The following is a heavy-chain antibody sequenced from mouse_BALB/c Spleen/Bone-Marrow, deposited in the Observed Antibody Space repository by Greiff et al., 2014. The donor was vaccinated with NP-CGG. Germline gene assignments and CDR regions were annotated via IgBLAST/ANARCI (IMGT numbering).Heavy chain of an antibody. CDR2: IDPANGNT. CDR1: GFNIKDTY. V-gene: IGHV14-3*02. D-gene: IGHD1-1*01. CDR3: AAYYYGSSQFAY. J-gene: IGHJ3*01. Sequence: EVKLQESGAELVKPGASVKLSSTASGFNIKDTYMHWVKQRPEQGLEWIGRIDPANGNTKYDPKFQGKATITADTPSNTAYLQLSSLTSEDTAVYYCAAYYYGSSQFAYWGQGTLVTVSA.